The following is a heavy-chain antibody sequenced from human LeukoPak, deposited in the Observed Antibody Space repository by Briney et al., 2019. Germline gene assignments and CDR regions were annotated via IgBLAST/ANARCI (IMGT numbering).Heavy chain of an antibody. J-gene: IGHJ4*02. CDR1: GSTFSTYS. CDR3: ARLTGVVNAFDY. Sequence: GGSLRLSCAASGSTFSTYSMTWVRQAPGKGLEWVSSISSGSSDISYADSVKGRFTISRDNAKYSLYLQVDSLRAEDTAVYYCARLTGVVNAFDYWGQGTLVTVSS. D-gene: IGHD5-18*01. V-gene: IGHV3-21*01. CDR2: ISSGSSDI.